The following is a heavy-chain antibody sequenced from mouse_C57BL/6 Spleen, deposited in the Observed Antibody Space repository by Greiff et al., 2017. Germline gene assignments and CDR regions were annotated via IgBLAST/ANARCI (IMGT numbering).Heavy chain of an antibody. V-gene: IGHV1-55*01. J-gene: IGHJ2*01. CDR2: IYPGSGST. CDR1: GYTFTSYW. CDR3: AREGYYGSSKDFDY. D-gene: IGHD1-1*01. Sequence: QVQLQQPGAELVKPGASVKMSCKASGYTFTSYWITWVKQRPGQGLEWSGDIYPGSGSTNYNEKFKSKATLTVDTSSSTAYMQLSSLTSEDSAVYYCAREGYYGSSKDFDYWGQGTTLTVSS.